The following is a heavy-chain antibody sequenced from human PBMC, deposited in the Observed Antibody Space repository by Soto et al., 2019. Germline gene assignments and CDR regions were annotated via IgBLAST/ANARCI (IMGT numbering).Heavy chain of an antibody. Sequence: PSETLSLTCTVSGGSISSYYWSWIRQPPGKGLEWIGYIYDTGSTNYNPSLKSRVTISVDTSKNQFSLKLSSVTAADTAVYYCARVGSSWYLGMDVWGQGTTVTVSS. CDR2: IYDTGST. CDR3: ARVGSSWYLGMDV. J-gene: IGHJ6*02. D-gene: IGHD6-13*01. V-gene: IGHV4-59*01. CDR1: GGSISSYY.